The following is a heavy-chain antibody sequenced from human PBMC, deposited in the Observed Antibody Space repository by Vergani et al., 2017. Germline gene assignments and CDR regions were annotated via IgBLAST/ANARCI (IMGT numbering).Heavy chain of an antibody. CDR2: IKSKTDGGTT. V-gene: IGHV3-15*01. D-gene: IGHD6-13*01. CDR3: TTDFQLVQMDYYYYYMDV. J-gene: IGHJ6*03. Sequence: EVQLVESGGGLVKPGGSLRLSCAASGFTFSNAWMSWVRQAPGKGLEWVGRIKSKTDGGTTDYAAPVKGRFTISRDDSKNTLYPQMNSLKTEDTAVYYCTTDFQLVQMDYYYYYMDVWGKGTTVTVSS. CDR1: GFTFSNAW.